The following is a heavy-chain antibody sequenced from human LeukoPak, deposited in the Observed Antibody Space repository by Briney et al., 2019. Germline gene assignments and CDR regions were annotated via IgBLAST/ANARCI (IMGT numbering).Heavy chain of an antibody. J-gene: IGHJ6*03. Sequence: GASVKVSCKASGYTFTSYDINWVRQAPGQGLEWVGWMNPKSGNTGSAQKVQGRITITMNTSISTAYMELSSLRSEDTAVYYCARIYYRRSDYHYYYMDVWGEGTTVTVSS. CDR1: GYTFTSYD. V-gene: IGHV1-8*01. CDR3: ARIYYRRSDYHYYYMDV. CDR2: MNPKSGNT. D-gene: IGHD3-10*01.